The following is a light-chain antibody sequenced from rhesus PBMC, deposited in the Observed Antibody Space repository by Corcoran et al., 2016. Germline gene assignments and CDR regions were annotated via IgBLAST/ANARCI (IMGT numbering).Light chain of an antibody. V-gene: IGKV1-25*01. CDR3: QHYYSTPYS. CDR1: QGITND. CDR2: EAA. J-gene: IGKJ2*01. Sequence: DIQMTQSPSSLSASVGDRVTITCRASQGITNDLACYQQKPGETPKLLISEAALLQSGIPSRFSGRGSGTDFTLTIRSLQSEDFASYYCQHYYSTPYSFGHGTKVEI.